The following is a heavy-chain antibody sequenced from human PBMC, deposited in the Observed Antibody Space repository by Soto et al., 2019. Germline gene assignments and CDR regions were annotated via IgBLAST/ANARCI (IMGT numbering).Heavy chain of an antibody. CDR1: GGSFSGYY. CDR2: INHSGST. CDR3: ARRGVATIPDY. V-gene: IGHV4-34*01. J-gene: IGHJ4*02. Sequence: QVQLQQWGAGLLKPSETLSLTCAVYGGSFSGYYWSWIRQPPGKGLEWIGEINHSGSTNYNPSLKSRVTISVETSKNQFALKLSSVTAADTAVYYCARRGVATIPDYWGQGTLVTVSS. D-gene: IGHD5-12*01.